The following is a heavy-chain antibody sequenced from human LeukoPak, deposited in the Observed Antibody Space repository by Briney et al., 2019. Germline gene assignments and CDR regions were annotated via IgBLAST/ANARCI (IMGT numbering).Heavy chain of an antibody. J-gene: IGHJ6*03. Sequence: GGSLRLSCTVSGFTFSSYAMSWVRQAPGKGLEWVSAISGSGGSTYYADSVKGRFTISRDNSKNTLYLQMNSLRAEDTAVYYCAKAFGHYDFWSGSNYYYYMDVWGKGTTVTVSS. D-gene: IGHD3-3*01. CDR3: AKAFGHYDFWSGSNYYYYMDV. CDR1: GFTFSSYA. CDR2: ISGSGGST. V-gene: IGHV3-23*01.